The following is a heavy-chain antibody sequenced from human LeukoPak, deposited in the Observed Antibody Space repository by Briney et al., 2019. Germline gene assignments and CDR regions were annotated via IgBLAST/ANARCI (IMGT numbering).Heavy chain of an antibody. CDR3: ARALMIVGYFDN. CDR2: ISYDASNK. V-gene: IGHV3-30-3*01. Sequence: QPGGSLRLSCAASGFIFSSYGMHWVRQVPGKGLECVAVISYDASNKNYADSVKGRFTISRDNSKNTLYLQMNSLRTEDTAVYYCARALMIVGYFDNWGQGTLVTVSS. CDR1: GFIFSSYG. J-gene: IGHJ4*02. D-gene: IGHD3-22*01.